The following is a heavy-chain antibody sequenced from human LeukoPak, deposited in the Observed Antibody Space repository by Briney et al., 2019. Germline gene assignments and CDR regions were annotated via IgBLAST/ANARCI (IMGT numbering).Heavy chain of an antibody. V-gene: IGHV1-69*13. CDR2: IIPIFGTA. D-gene: IGHD6-13*01. CDR1: GGTFSSYA. J-gene: IGHJ3*02. Sequence: SVKVSCKASGGTFSSYAISWVREAPGQGLEWMGGIIPIFGTANYAQKFQGRVTIAADESTSTAYMELSSLRSEDTAVYYCARTQAIAAAGLDDAFDIWGQGTMVTVSS. CDR3: ARTQAIAAAGLDDAFDI.